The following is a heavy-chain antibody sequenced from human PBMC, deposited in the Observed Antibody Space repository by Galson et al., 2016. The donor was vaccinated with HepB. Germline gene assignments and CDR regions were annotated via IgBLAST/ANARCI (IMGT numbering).Heavy chain of an antibody. D-gene: IGHD3-16*02. CDR3: ARVTGGLASHRVDY. V-gene: IGHV4-31*03. CDR2: IDYSGNS. Sequence: TLSLTCTVSGGSINTGNYYWSWIRQHPGKGLEWIGYIDYSGNSFYTSSLKSRATISADTSENQFSLRLRSVTAADTAVYFCARVTGGLASHRVDYWGQGTLITVSS. CDR1: GGSINTGNYY. J-gene: IGHJ4*02.